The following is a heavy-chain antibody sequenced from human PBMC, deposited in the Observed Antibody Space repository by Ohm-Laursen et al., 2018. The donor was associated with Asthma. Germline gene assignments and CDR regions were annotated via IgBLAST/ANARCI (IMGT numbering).Heavy chain of an antibody. CDR1: GDSMNRDVW. J-gene: IGHJ4*02. CDR2: IHYSGTT. V-gene: IGHV4-4*02. D-gene: IGHD3-10*01. CDR3: ARDGRLRGSFDY. Sequence: SETLSLTCMVSGDSMNRDVWWSWVRQPPGKGLEWIGNIHYSGTTIYTPSFESRLTISLDTSKNQFSLNLSSVTAADTALYFCARDGRLRGSFDYWGQGNLVTVSS.